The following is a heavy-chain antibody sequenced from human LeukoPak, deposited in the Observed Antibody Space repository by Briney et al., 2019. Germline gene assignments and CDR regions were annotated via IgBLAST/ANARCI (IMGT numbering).Heavy chain of an antibody. CDR1: GFILNNYG. CDR3: ASGGRGSSWFGN. V-gene: IGHV3-30*03. CDR2: ISYDGRYT. D-gene: IGHD6-13*01. Sequence: GGSLRLSCAASGFILNNYGVHWVRQAPGKGLERVAVISYDGRYTYYADSVKGRFTISRDHSENMVYLQMDSLRAEDTAMYYCASGGRGSSWFGNWGQGTLVTVSS. J-gene: IGHJ4*02.